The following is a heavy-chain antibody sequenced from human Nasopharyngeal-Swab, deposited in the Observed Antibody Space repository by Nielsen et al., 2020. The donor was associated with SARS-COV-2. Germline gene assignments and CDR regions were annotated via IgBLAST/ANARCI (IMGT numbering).Heavy chain of an antibody. CDR2: IYYSGST. J-gene: IGHJ3*02. Sequence: GSLRLSCTVSGGSVSSGSYYWSWIRQPSGKGLEWIGYIYYSGSTNYNPSLKSRVTISVDTSKNQFSLKLSSVTAADTAVYYCARDPLVPAASDAFDIWGQGTMVTVSS. CDR3: ARDPLVPAASDAFDI. D-gene: IGHD2-2*01. CDR1: GGSVSSGSYY. V-gene: IGHV4-61*01.